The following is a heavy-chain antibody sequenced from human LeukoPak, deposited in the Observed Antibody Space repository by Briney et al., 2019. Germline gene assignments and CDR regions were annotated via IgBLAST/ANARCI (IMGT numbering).Heavy chain of an antibody. CDR2: IRYDGSNK. D-gene: IGHD3-10*01. Sequence: GGSLRLSCAASGFTFSSYGMHWVRQAPGKGLEWVAVIRYDGSNKYYADSVKGRFTISRDNSKNTLYLQMNSLRAEDTAVYYCAKLGDMVRGVIITWAFDIWGQGTMVTVSS. J-gene: IGHJ3*02. V-gene: IGHV3-30*02. CDR1: GFTFSSYG. CDR3: AKLGDMVRGVIITWAFDI.